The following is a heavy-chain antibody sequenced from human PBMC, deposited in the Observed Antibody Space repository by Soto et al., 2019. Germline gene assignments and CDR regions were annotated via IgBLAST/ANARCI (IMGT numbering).Heavy chain of an antibody. Sequence: PGGSLRLSCVASGFDFNIWEINWVRQAPGKGLEWLSYIPATGTGANYAESVRGRFTTSRDNANKVVYLPMNSLTVEDTAVYYCARSWGWSPGTDFWGQGTLVTVSS. D-gene: IGHD3-16*01. V-gene: IGHV3-48*03. CDR2: IPATGTGA. CDR1: GFDFNIWE. CDR3: ARSWGWSPGTDF. J-gene: IGHJ4*02.